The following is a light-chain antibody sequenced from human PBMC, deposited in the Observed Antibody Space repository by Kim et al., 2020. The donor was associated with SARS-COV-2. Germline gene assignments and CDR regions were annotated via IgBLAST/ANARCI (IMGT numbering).Light chain of an antibody. CDR2: AAS. Sequence: DIQLTQSPSSLSASVGDRVTITCRASQDITGSLNWYQQKVGKAPKLLIYAASTLQSGVTSSFSGSGSGTDFTLTISSLQLKYFATYYCQQRDGPPYILGQGPNLE. V-gene: IGKV1-39*01. J-gene: IGKJ2*01. CDR3: QQRDGPPYI. CDR1: QDITGS.